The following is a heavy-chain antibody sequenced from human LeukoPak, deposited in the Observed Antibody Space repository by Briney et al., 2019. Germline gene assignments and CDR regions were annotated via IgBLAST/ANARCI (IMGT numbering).Heavy chain of an antibody. V-gene: IGHV3-7*01. CDR3: ARFEAAAGNFDY. Sequence: GRSLRLSCVVSGFTFSSYWMSWVRQAPRKGLEWVANIKKDGDEKYYVDSVKGRFTISRDNAKNSLYLQMNSLRAEDTAVYYCARFEAAAGNFDYWGEGTLVTIFS. CDR1: GFTFSSYW. D-gene: IGHD6-13*01. J-gene: IGHJ4*02. CDR2: IKKDGDEK.